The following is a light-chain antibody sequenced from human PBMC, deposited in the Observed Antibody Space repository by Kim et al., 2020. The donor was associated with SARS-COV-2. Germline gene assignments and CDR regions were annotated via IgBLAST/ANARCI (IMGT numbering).Light chain of an antibody. CDR3: QQRRDWPLT. CDR1: QSISNW. CDR2: DAS. Sequence: SVAPGENATLSGRARQSISNWLAWYQQKPGQDPRLLICDASNRATGIPARFSGSGSGTDFTLTISSLEPEDFAVYYCQQRRDWPLTFGGGTKLEIK. V-gene: IGKV3-11*01. J-gene: IGKJ4*01.